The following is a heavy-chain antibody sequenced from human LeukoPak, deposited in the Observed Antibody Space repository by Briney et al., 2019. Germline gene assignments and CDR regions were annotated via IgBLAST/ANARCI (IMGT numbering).Heavy chain of an antibody. Sequence: GESLKISCKGSGYSFTSYWIGWVRQLPGKGLEWMGIIYPGDSDTRYSPSFQGQVTISADKSISTAYLQWSSLKASDTAMYYCARHPSMTPNWFDPWGQGTLVTVSS. D-gene: IGHD2-15*01. CDR2: IYPGDSDT. V-gene: IGHV5-51*01. CDR3: ARHPSMTPNWFDP. CDR1: GYSFTSYW. J-gene: IGHJ5*02.